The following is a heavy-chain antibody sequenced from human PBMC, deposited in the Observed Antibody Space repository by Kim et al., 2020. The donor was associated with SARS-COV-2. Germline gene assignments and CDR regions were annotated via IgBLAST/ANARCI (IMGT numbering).Heavy chain of an antibody. V-gene: IGHV3-23*01. CDR1: GFTFSSYA. J-gene: IGHJ3*02. Sequence: GGSLRLSCAASGFTFSSYAMSWVRQAPGKGLEWVSAITGSGGSTYYADSVKGRFTISRDNSKNTLYLQMNSLRAEDTAVYYCAKPPIAAAGGARAFDIWGQGTMVTVSS. D-gene: IGHD6-13*01. CDR2: ITGSGGST. CDR3: AKPPIAAAGGARAFDI.